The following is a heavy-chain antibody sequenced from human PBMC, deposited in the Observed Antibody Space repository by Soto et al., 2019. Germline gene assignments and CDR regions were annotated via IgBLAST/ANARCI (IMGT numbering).Heavy chain of an antibody. D-gene: IGHD3-10*01. CDR3: VRHHEAHDYDSGPLGYYDMDV. J-gene: IGHJ6*03. CDR1: GYSFTTYW. Sequence: GESLKISCKGSGYSFTTYWIGWVRQRPGKGLEWMGIIYPGDSDTRYSPSFQGQVTISADKSSSTAYLQWSSLKASDTAMYYCVRHHEAHDYDSGPLGYYDMDVGGKGATEAVSS. CDR2: IYPGDSDT. V-gene: IGHV5-51*01.